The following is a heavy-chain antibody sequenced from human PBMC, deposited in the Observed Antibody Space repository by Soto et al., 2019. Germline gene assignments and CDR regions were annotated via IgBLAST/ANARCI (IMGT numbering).Heavy chain of an antibody. CDR3: AVHTYSSSWFIDY. D-gene: IGHD6-13*01. V-gene: IGHV1-69*06. Sequence: SSFKVSFNASGVTFSSYSIIWVRQAPGQGLEWMGGIIPIFGTANYSQKFQGRVTITADKSTSTAYMELSSLRSEDTAVYYCAVHTYSSSWFIDYWGQGTLVTVSS. CDR1: GVTFSSYS. CDR2: IIPIFGTA. J-gene: IGHJ4*02.